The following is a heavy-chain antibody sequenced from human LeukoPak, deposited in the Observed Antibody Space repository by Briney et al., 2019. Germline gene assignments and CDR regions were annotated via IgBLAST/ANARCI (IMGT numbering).Heavy chain of an antibody. Sequence: QPGRSLRLSCAASGFTFSSYGMHWVRQAPGKGLEWVAVIWYDGSNKYYADSVKGRFTISRDNSKNTLYLQMNSLRAEDTAVYYCAKDLVGATYNFDYWGQGTLVTVSS. J-gene: IGHJ4*02. CDR2: IWYDGSNK. V-gene: IGHV3-33*06. D-gene: IGHD1-26*01. CDR3: AKDLVGATYNFDY. CDR1: GFTFSSYG.